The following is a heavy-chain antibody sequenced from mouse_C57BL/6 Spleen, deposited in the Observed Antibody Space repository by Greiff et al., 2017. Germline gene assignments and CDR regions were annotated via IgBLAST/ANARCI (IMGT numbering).Heavy chain of an antibody. CDR1: GYTFTEYT. CDR3: ARHEEGTYYDYGAWFAY. Sequence: QVQLQQSGAELVKPGASVKLSCKASGYTFTEYTIHWVKQRSGQGLEWIGWFYPGSGSIKYNEKFKDKATLTADKSSSTVYMELSRLTSEDSAVYFCARHEEGTYYDYGAWFAYWGQGTLVTVSA. V-gene: IGHV1-62-2*01. J-gene: IGHJ3*01. CDR2: FYPGSGSI. D-gene: IGHD2-4*01.